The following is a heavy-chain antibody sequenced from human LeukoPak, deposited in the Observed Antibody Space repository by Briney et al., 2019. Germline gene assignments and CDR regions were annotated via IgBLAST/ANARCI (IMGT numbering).Heavy chain of an antibody. CDR1: GITFSSYA. V-gene: IGHV3-30*04. Sequence: PGGSLRLSCAASGITFSSYAMHWVRQAPGKGLEWVAVISYDGSNKYYADSVKGRFTISRDNAKSSLYLQMNSLRAEDTALYYCARHRTASDYWGQGTLVTVSS. J-gene: IGHJ4*02. CDR2: ISYDGSNK. D-gene: IGHD3-16*02. CDR3: ARHRTASDY.